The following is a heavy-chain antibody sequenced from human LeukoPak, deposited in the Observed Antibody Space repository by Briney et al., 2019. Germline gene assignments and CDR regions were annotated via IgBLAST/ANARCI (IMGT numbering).Heavy chain of an antibody. CDR1: GFTFTSYW. CDR2: INSDGTIS. V-gene: IGHV3-74*01. J-gene: IGHJ4*02. Sequence: GGSLRLSCAASGFTFTSYWMHWVRQAPGKGLVWLSRINSDGTISSYADSLEGRFTISRDNAKNTVYLQMNSLRAEDTAVYYCARPGVGFDYWGQGALVTVSS. CDR3: ARPGVGFDY.